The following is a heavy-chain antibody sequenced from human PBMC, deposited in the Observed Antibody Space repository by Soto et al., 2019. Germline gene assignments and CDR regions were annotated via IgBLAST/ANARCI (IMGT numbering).Heavy chain of an antibody. V-gene: IGHV4-39*01. D-gene: IGHD2-15*01. CDR1: GGSVSSGSYY. CDR3: ASTKDETLYFDY. J-gene: IGHJ4*02. CDR2: IYYSGST. Sequence: SETLSLTCTVSGGSVSSGSYYWSWIRQPPGKGLEWIGSIYYSGSTYYNPSLKSRVTISVDTSKNQFSLKLSSVTAADTAVYYCASTKDETLYFDYWGQGTLVTVSS.